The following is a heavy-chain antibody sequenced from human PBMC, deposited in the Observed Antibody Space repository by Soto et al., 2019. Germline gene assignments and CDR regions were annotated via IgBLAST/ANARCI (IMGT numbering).Heavy chain of an antibody. D-gene: IGHD2-2*01. CDR2: IDPSDSYT. V-gene: IGHV5-10-1*01. CDR3: ARYDVVVPAAMRYYYGMDV. J-gene: IGHJ6*02. CDR1: GYTFTSYG. Sequence: GASVKVSCKASGYTFTSYGISWVRQMPGKGLEWMGRIDPSDSYTNYSPSFQGHVTISADKSISTAYLQWSSLKASDTAMYYCARYDVVVPAAMRYYYGMDVWGQGTTVTVSS.